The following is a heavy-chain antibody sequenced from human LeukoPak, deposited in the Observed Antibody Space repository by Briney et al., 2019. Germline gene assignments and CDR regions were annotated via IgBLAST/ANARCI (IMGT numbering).Heavy chain of an antibody. Sequence: PGGSLRLSCAASGFTFSSYGMHWVRQAPGKGLEWVAVIWYDGSNKYYADSVKGRFTISRDNSKNTLYLQMNSLRAEDTAVYYCAKDQRSSWYRGFDYWGQGTLVTVSS. J-gene: IGHJ4*02. D-gene: IGHD6-13*01. CDR3: AKDQRSSWYRGFDY. CDR1: GFTFSSYG. V-gene: IGHV3-30*02. CDR2: IWYDGSNK.